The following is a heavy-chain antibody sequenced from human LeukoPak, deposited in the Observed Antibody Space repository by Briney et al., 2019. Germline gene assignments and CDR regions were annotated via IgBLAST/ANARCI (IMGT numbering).Heavy chain of an antibody. D-gene: IGHD5-18*01. CDR3: ARSRVTTMVPYWYFDL. V-gene: IGHV3-48*02. J-gene: IGHJ2*01. CDR1: GFTFSSYS. Sequence: GGSLRLSCAASGFTFSSYSMNWVRQAPGKGLEWVSYISSSSSTIYYADSVKGRFTIYRDNAKNSLYLQMNSLRDEDTAVYYCARSRVTTMVPYWYFDLWGRGTLVTVSS. CDR2: ISSSSSTI.